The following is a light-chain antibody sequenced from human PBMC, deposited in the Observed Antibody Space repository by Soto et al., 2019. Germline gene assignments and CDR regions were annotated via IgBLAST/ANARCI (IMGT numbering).Light chain of an antibody. CDR2: GAS. V-gene: IGKV3-15*01. Sequence: EIVMTQSPATLSVSPGERATLSCRASQSVSSNLAWYQHKPGQAPRLLIYGASTRATGIPARFSGSGSGTEFTLTISSLQSEDFAVYYCQQYNNWPRTFGQWTKVEIK. CDR3: QQYNNWPRT. CDR1: QSVSSN. J-gene: IGKJ1*01.